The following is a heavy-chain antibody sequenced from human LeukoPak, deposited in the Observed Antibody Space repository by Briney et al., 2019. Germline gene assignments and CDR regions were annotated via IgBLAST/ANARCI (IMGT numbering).Heavy chain of an antibody. CDR2: IYPGDSDT. V-gene: IGHV5-51*01. J-gene: IGHJ5*02. CDR3: ARLAMESGDGYDYRWFDP. Sequence: GESLKISCKVSGYSFTTHWIAWVRQMPGQGLEWMGIIYPGDSDTIYSPSFQGQVTISADKSITTAYLQWSSLRASDTAMYYCARLAMESGDGYDYRWFDPWGQGTLVTVSS. CDR1: GYSFTTHW. D-gene: IGHD5-24*01.